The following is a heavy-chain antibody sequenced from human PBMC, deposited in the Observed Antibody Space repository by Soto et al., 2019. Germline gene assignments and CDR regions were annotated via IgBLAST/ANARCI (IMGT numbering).Heavy chain of an antibody. J-gene: IGHJ5*02. CDR1: GGSIGSYH. CDR3: ARDTVLTGMFDL. CDR2: VYYTGTT. V-gene: IGHV4-59*01. Sequence: SETLSLTCTVSGGSIGSYHWSWVRQPPGEGLEWIASVYYTGTTNYNPSLGSRVTISIDAPENQISLKLTSVTAADTAFYYCARDTVLTGMFDLWGQGTLVTVSS. D-gene: IGHD4-17*01.